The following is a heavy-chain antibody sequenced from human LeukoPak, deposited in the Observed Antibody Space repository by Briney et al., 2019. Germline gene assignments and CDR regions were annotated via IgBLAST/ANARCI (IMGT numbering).Heavy chain of an antibody. CDR2: ISAYNGNT. V-gene: IGHV1-18*01. J-gene: IGHJ4*02. CDR3: ARDIYSSCWYSLVSSYYFDY. CDR1: GGTFSSYA. Sequence: ASVKVSCKASGGTFSSYAISWVRQAPGQGLEWMGWISAYNGNTNYAQKLQGRVTMTTDTSTSTAYMELRSLRSDDTAVCYCARDIYSSCWYSLVSSYYFDYWGQGTLVTVSS. D-gene: IGHD6-19*01.